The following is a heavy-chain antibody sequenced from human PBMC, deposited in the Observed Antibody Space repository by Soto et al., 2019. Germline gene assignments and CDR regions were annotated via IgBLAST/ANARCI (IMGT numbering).Heavy chain of an antibody. D-gene: IGHD3-3*01. J-gene: IGHJ5*02. CDR1: GGSISSYY. Sequence: SETLSLTCTVSGGSISSYYWRWIRHPPGKGLEWIGYIYYSGSTNYNPSLKSRVTISVDTSKNQFSLKLSSVTAADTAVYYCAREGITIFGVVTNNWFDPWGQGTLVTVS. V-gene: IGHV4-59*01. CDR2: IYYSGST. CDR3: AREGITIFGVVTNNWFDP.